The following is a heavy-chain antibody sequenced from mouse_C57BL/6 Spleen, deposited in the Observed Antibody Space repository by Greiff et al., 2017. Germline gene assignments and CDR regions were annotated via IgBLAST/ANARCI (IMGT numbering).Heavy chain of an antibody. Sequence: QVQLQQSGAELARPGASVKMSCKASGYTFTSYTMHWVKQRPGQGLEWIGYINPSSGYTKYNQKFKDKATLTADKSSSTAYMQLSSLTSEDSAVYYCADYSNYYFDHWGQGTTLTVSS. V-gene: IGHV1-4*01. CDR3: ADYSNYYFDH. CDR1: GYTFTSYT. CDR2: INPSSGYT. D-gene: IGHD2-5*01. J-gene: IGHJ2*01.